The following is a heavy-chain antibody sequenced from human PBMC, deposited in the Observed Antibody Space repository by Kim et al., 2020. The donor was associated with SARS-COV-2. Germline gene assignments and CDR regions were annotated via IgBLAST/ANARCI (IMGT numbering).Heavy chain of an antibody. CDR1: GFTFSSYG. V-gene: IGHV3-33*05. CDR3: ARASYYDSSGYYYFDP. Sequence: GGSLRLSCAASGFTFSSYGMHWVRQAPGKGLEWVAVISYAGSNKYYADSVKGRFTISRDNSKNTLSLQMNSLRAEDTAVYYCARASYYDSSGYYYFDPWGQGTLVTVSS. J-gene: IGHJ5*02. D-gene: IGHD3-22*01. CDR2: ISYAGSNK.